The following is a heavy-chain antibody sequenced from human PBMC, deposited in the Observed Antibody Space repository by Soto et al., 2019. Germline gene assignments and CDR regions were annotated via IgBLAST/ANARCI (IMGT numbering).Heavy chain of an antibody. J-gene: IGHJ6*03. CDR3: ARGEYSSSAGPPYYYYYMDV. V-gene: IGHV1-2*04. CDR2: INPNSGGT. CDR1: GYTFTGYY. Sequence: GASVKVSCKASGYTFTGYYMHWVRQAPGQGLEWMGWINPNSGGTNYAQKFQGWVTMTRDTSISTAYMELSRLRSDDTAVYYCARGEYSSSAGPPYYYYYMDVWGKGTTVTVSS. D-gene: IGHD6-6*01.